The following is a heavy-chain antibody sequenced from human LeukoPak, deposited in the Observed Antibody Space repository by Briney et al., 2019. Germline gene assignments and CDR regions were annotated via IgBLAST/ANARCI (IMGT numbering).Heavy chain of an antibody. CDR3: ARQRTVVVVNAIHWFDP. D-gene: IGHD2-21*01. Sequence: SETLSLTCTVSGGSISSYYWSWIRQPPGKGLEWIGYIYYSGSTNYNPSLKTRVTISVDTSKNQFSLKLTSVTAADTAVYYCARQRTVVVVNAIHWFDPWGLGALVTVSS. V-gene: IGHV4-59*08. CDR1: GGSISSYY. J-gene: IGHJ5*02. CDR2: IYYSGST.